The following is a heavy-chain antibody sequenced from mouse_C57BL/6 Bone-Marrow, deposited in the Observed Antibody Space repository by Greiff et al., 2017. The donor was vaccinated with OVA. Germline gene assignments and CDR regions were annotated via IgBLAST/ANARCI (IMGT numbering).Heavy chain of an antibody. D-gene: IGHD1-1*01. Sequence: EVKLVESGGGLVKPGGSLKLSCAASGFTFSDYGMHWVRQAPEKGLEWVAYISSGSSTIYYADTVKGRFTISRDNAKNTLFLQMTSLRSEDTAMYYCARSYYYGSMAWFAYWGQGTLVTVSA. J-gene: IGHJ3*01. CDR2: ISSGSSTI. CDR1: GFTFSDYG. V-gene: IGHV5-17*01. CDR3: ARSYYYGSMAWFAY.